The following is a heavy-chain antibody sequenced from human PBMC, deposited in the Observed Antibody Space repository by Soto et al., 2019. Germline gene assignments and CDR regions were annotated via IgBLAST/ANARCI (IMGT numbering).Heavy chain of an antibody. Sequence: VSVKVSCKASGYTFTSYGISWVRQAPGQGLEWMGWISAYNGNTNYAQKLQGRVTMTTDTSTSTAYMELRSLRSDDTAVYYCARGEVRYNWNYWFDPWGQGTLVTVSS. CDR3: ARGEVRYNWNYWFDP. D-gene: IGHD1-7*01. J-gene: IGHJ5*02. CDR2: ISAYNGNT. CDR1: GYTFTSYG. V-gene: IGHV1-18*01.